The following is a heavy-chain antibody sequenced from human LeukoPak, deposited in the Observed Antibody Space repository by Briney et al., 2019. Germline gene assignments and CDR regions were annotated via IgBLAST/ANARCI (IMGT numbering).Heavy chain of an antibody. J-gene: IGHJ5*02. Sequence: SETLSLTCAVYGGSFSGYYWSWIRQPPGKGLEWIGEINHSGSTNYNPSLKSRVTISVDTSKNQFSLKLSSVTAADTAVYYCARQPAIAAAWFDPWGQGTLVTVSS. V-gene: IGHV4-34*01. CDR3: ARQPAIAAAWFDP. CDR1: GGSFSGYY. D-gene: IGHD6-13*01. CDR2: INHSGST.